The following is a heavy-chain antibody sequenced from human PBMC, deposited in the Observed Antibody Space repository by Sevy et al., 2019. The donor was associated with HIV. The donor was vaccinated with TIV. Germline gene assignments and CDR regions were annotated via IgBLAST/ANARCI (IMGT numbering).Heavy chain of an antibody. CDR3: AGENAWGRGYS. V-gene: IGHV4-59*08. D-gene: IGHD1-26*01. J-gene: IGHJ4*02. CDR1: GGSITSLY. Sequence: SETLSLTCTVSGGSITSLYWNWIRQPPGKGLEWIANIYYNGHINYNPSLKSRVNLSLDTSQNQFSLRLSSVTAADTAMYYCAGENAWGRGYSWGQGTLVTVSS. CDR2: IYYNGHI.